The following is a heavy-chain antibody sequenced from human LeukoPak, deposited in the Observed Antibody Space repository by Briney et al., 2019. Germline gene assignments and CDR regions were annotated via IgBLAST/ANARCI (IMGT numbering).Heavy chain of an antibody. CDR3: AREKLRYFDWLSAPYYFDY. CDR1: GGSISSYY. V-gene: IGHV4-59*12. Sequence: SETLSLTCTVPGGSISSYYWTWIRQPPGKGLEWIGYIYYSGSTSYNPSLMSRVTFSVDTSRNQFSLKLSSATAADTAVYYCAREKLRYFDWLSAPYYFDYWGEGTLVTVSS. CDR2: IYYSGST. D-gene: IGHD3-9*01. J-gene: IGHJ4*02.